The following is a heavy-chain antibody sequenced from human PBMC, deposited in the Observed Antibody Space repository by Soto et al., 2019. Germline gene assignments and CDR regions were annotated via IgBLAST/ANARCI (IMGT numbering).Heavy chain of an antibody. V-gene: IGHV3-13*01. J-gene: IGHJ4*02. CDR2: IGTAGDT. CDR1: GFTFSSYD. CDR3: ARSLYSTSHLDS. D-gene: IGHD6-6*01. Sequence: GGSLRLSCAASGFTFSSYDMHWVRQATGKGLEWVSAIGTAGDTYYPGSVKGRFTISRDNAKNTLYLQMNSLRAEDTAVYFCARSLYSTSHLDSWGQGTQVTVSS.